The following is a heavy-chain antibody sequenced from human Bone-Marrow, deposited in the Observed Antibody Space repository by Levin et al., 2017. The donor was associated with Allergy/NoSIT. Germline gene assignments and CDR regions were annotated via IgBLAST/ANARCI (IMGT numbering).Heavy chain of an antibody. CDR2: ISSSGRII. CDR1: GFALSTYA. Sequence: LSGGSLRLSCEASGFALSTYAMTWVRQAPGKGLEWVSYISSSGRIIYYADSLKDRFTISRDNGKNSLYLQMRGLRVDDTSVYYCATDYGDFLGDWGQGTLVTVSS. CDR3: ATDYGDFLGD. J-gene: IGHJ4*02. D-gene: IGHD4-17*01. V-gene: IGHV3-48*01.